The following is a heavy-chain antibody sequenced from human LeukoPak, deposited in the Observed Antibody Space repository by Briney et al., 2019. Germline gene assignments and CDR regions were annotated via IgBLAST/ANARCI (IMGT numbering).Heavy chain of an antibody. CDR1: GYSISSGYY. CDR3: ARGSGYSYGYADY. J-gene: IGHJ4*02. CDR2: IYHSGST. V-gene: IGHV4-38-2*02. Sequence: SETLSLTCTVSGYSISSGYYWGWIRQPPGKGLEWIGSIYHSGSTYYNPSLKSRVTISVDKSKNQFSLKLSSVTAADTAVYYCARGSGYSYGYADYWGQGTLVTVSS. D-gene: IGHD5-18*01.